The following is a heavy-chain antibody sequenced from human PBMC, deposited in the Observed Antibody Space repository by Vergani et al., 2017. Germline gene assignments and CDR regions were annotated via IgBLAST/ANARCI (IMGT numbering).Heavy chain of an antibody. CDR3: ARGYSNYLDP. Sequence: QVQLQESGPGLVKPSETLSLTCAVSGGSISSGGYSWSWIRQPPGKGLEWIGYIYHSGSTYYNPSLKSRVTISVDRSKNQFSLKLSSVTAADTAVYYCARGYSNYLDPWGQGTLVTVSS. CDR2: IYHSGST. D-gene: IGHD4-11*01. V-gene: IGHV4-30-2*01. J-gene: IGHJ5*02. CDR1: GGSISSGGYS.